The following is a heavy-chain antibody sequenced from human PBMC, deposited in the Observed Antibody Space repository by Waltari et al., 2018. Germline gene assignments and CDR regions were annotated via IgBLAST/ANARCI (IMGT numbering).Heavy chain of an antibody. J-gene: IGHJ6*02. CDR2: TGNEGRNE. CDR1: GLTLSTYG. V-gene: IGHV3-30*18. Sequence: QVQLVESGGGVVKPGRSLRLPCAASGLTLSTYGMHWVRQAPGKGREWLAVTGNEGRNEEYADSVKGRFTISRDNSKNTLYLQMNSLRAEDTAVYYCAKDKIPVSGPGNYYYYGMDLWGQGTTVIVSS. D-gene: IGHD3-10*01. CDR3: AKDKIPVSGPGNYYYYGMDL.